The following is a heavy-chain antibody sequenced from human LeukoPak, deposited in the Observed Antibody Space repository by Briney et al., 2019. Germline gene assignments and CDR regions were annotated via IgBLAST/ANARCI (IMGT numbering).Heavy chain of an antibody. CDR3: ARDRALPVYCTNGVCYNSFDY. Sequence: GGSLRLSCAASGFTFSSYAMSWVRQAPGKGLEWVAVISYDGTNKYYADSVKGRFTISRDNSKNTLYLQMNSLRAEDTALYYCARDRALPVYCTNGVCYNSFDYWGQGTLVTVSS. CDR2: ISYDGTNK. V-gene: IGHV3-30*04. CDR1: GFTFSSYA. D-gene: IGHD2-8*01. J-gene: IGHJ4*02.